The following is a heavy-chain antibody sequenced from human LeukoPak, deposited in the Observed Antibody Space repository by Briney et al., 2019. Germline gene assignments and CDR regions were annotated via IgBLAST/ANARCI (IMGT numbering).Heavy chain of an antibody. D-gene: IGHD1-26*01. CDR1: GFTFRTYW. Sequence: GGSLRLSCAASGFTFRTYWMSWVRQAPGKEPEWVADINQDGSEEYYLQSVRGRFTVSRDNAQNAVFLQMTNLRADDTAVYYCARWKMELQRNAFDFWGQGTVVTVSS. V-gene: IGHV3-7*01. J-gene: IGHJ3*01. CDR2: INQDGSEE. CDR3: ARWKMELQRNAFDF.